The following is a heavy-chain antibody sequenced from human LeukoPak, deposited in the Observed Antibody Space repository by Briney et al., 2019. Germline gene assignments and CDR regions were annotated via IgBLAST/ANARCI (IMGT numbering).Heavy chain of an antibody. Sequence: SETLSLTCTVSGGSISSYYWSWIRQPPGKGLEWIGDIYYSGSTNYNPSLKSRVTISVDTSKNQFSLKLSSVTAADTAVYYCAGVYSYGWSVYWSQGTLVTVHS. D-gene: IGHD5-18*01. V-gene: IGHV4-59*01. CDR1: GGSISSYY. CDR2: IYYSGST. CDR3: AGVYSYGWSVY. J-gene: IGHJ4*02.